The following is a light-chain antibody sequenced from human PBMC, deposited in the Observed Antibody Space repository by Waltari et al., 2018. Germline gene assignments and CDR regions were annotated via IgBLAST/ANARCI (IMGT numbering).Light chain of an antibody. CDR2: GTF. J-gene: IGKJ4*01. CDR3: QQYGTYPPT. V-gene: IGKV3-20*01. CDR1: QSVKNQF. Sequence: EIVLTPSPGTLSLSPGERVTLSCRASQSVKNQFLGWYQQQKPGQAPRLLIFGTFNRATGIPDRFSGGGSGTDFTLSISRLEPEDFAVYYCQQYGTYPPTFGGGTKVEI.